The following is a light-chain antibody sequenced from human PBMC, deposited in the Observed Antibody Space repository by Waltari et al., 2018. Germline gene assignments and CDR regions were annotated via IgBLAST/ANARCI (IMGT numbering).Light chain of an antibody. J-gene: IGKJ5*01. CDR2: DAS. CDR3: EQCDSLPMT. V-gene: IGKV1-33*01. CDR1: QDISTY. Sequence: DIQMTQSPSSLSASVGDRVTITCQASQDISTYLNWYQQTPGKAPKLLIYDASSVETGVPSRFSGSGSGSDFTFTITSLQPEDIGTYYCEQCDSLPMTFGQGTRLEI.